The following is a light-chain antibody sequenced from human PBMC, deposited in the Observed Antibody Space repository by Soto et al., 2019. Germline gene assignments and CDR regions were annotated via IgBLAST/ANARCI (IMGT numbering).Light chain of an antibody. Sequence: DIVMTQSPLSLPVTPGEPASISCRSSQSLLHSNGYNYLDWYLQKPGQSPQLLIYLGSNRASGVPARFIGSGSGTDFTLKISRVEADYVGVYYCMQALQTPRTFGQGTKVEIK. CDR3: MQALQTPRT. CDR2: LGS. CDR1: QSLLHSNGYNY. V-gene: IGKV2-28*01. J-gene: IGKJ1*01.